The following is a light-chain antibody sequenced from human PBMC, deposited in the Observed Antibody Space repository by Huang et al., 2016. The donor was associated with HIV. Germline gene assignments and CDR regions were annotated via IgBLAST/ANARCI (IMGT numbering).Light chain of an antibody. CDR3: QQYNNWPPNT. V-gene: IGKV3-15*01. J-gene: IGKJ2*01. CDR1: QSISTN. Sequence: EIVMTQSPATLSVSPGERATLSCRASQSISTNLAWYQHKPGQTPRLLSHGASTRATGVPPRFSGSGSGTDFTLTISTLQSEDFAVYYCQQYNNWPPNTFGQGTKLEIK. CDR2: GAS.